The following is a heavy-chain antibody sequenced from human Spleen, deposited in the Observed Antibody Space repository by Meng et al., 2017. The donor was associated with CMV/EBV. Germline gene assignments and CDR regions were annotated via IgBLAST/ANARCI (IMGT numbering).Heavy chain of an antibody. D-gene: IGHD3-3*01. V-gene: IGHV5-51*01. CDR3: ARRYDFWSGYSNSYGMDV. Sequence: GESLKISCKGSGYSFTSHWIGWVRQMPGKGLEWMGIIYPGDSDTRYSPSFQGQVTISADKPISTAYLQWSSLKASDTAMYYCARRYDFWSGYSNSYGMDVWGQGTTVTVSS. CDR1: GYSFTSHW. CDR2: IYPGDSDT. J-gene: IGHJ6*02.